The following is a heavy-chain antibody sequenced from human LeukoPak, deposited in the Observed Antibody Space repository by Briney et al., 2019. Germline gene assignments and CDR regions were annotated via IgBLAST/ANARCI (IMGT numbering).Heavy chain of an antibody. J-gene: IGHJ2*01. CDR1: GGSISSGSYY. V-gene: IGHV4-61*02. CDR2: IYTSGST. D-gene: IGHD4-17*01. CDR3: AREGWKMTTVTTSWYFDL. Sequence: PSETPSLTCTVSGGSISSGSYYWSWIRQPAGKGLEWIGRIYTSGSTNYNPSLKSRVTISVDTSKNQFSLKLSSVTAADTAVYYCAREGWKMTTVTTSWYFDLWGRGTLVTVSS.